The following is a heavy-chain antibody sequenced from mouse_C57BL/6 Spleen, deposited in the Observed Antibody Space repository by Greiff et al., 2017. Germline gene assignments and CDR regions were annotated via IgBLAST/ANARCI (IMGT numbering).Heavy chain of an antibody. J-gene: IGHJ4*01. CDR3: ARIYYGNAMDY. Sequence: QVQLKESGAELARPGASVKLSCKASGYTFTSYGISWVKQRTGQGLEWIGEIYPRSGNTYYNEKFKGKATLTADKSSSTAYMELRSLTSEDSAVYFCARIYYGNAMDYWGQGTSVTVSS. CDR2: IYPRSGNT. V-gene: IGHV1-81*01. CDR1: GYTFTSYG. D-gene: IGHD2-1*01.